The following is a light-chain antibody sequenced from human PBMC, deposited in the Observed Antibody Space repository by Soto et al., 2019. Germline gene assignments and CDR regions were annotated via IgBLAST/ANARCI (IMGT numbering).Light chain of an antibody. V-gene: IGLV2-14*01. CDR1: SSDVGGYNY. CDR3: SSYTSSSSVV. Sequence: QSALTQPASVSGSPGQSITISCTGTSSDVGGYNYVSWYQQHPGQAPKLMIYEVSNRPSGVSNRFSGSKSGNTASLTISGLQAEGEADYYFSSYTSSSSVVFGGGTKLTVL. J-gene: IGLJ2*01. CDR2: EVS.